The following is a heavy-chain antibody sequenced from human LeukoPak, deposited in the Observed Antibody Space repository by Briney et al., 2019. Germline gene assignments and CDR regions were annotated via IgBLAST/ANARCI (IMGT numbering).Heavy chain of an antibody. CDR3: ARANRNDWFDP. J-gene: IGHJ5*02. CDR2: ISDSGGST. D-gene: IGHD1-1*01. V-gene: IGHV3-23*01. CDR1: GLTFSNYA. Sequence: GGSLRLSCAASGLTFSNYAMSWVRQAPGKGLEWVSGISDSGGSTHYADSVKGRFTISRDNSKNALYLQMDSLRPEDTAVYYCARANRNDWFDPWGQGTLVTVSS.